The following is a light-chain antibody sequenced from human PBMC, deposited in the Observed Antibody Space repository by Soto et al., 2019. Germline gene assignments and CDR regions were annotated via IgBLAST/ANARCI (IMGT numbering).Light chain of an antibody. CDR2: SNS. J-gene: IGLJ1*01. V-gene: IGLV1-44*01. CDR3: ATWGDSLNGYV. Sequence: QSVLTQPPSASGTPGQRVTISCSGSSSNIGSNTVNWYQQLPGTAPKLLMYSNSQRPSGVPDRFSGSKSGTSASLAISGLQSEDEADYYCATWGDSLNGYVFGTGTKLTVL. CDR1: SSNIGSNT.